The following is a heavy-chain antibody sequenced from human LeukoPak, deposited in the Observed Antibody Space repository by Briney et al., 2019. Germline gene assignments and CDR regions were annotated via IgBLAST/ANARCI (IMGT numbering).Heavy chain of an antibody. CDR2: ISYDGSKK. CDR3: ARDRNQNYFDY. CDR1: GFTFSSYA. V-gene: IGHV3-30-3*01. D-gene: IGHD1-14*01. Sequence: GGSLRLSCAVSGFTFSSYAMHWVRQAQGKGLEWVAVISYDGSKKYYADSVKGRFTISRDNSKNTLYLQMNSLRAEGTAVYYCARDRNQNYFDYWGQGTLVTVSS. J-gene: IGHJ4*02.